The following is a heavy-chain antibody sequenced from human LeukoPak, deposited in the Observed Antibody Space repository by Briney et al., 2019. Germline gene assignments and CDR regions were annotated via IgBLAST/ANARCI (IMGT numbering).Heavy chain of an antibody. CDR2: ISSGGNT. CDR1: GFTVSSNY. J-gene: IGHJ4*02. D-gene: IGHD1-7*01. Sequence: GGSLRLSCAASGFTVSSNYMSWVRQAPGKGLQWVSLISSGGNTYYADSVKGRFTISRDNSNNTLYLQMNSLRAEDTAVYYCARGEWELPIYWGQGTPVTVSS. CDR3: ARGEWELPIY. V-gene: IGHV3-53*01.